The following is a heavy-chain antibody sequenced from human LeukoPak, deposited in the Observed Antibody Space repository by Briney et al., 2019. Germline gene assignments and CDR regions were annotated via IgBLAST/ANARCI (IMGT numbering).Heavy chain of an antibody. CDR1: GGTFSSYT. D-gene: IGHD2-2*01. J-gene: IGHJ5*02. Sequence: ASVKVSCKASGGTFSSYTISWVRQAPEQGLEWMGRIIPILGIANYAQKFQGRVTITADKSTSTAYMELSSLRSEDTAVYYCARGGVGYCSSTSCSIGNNWFDPWGQGTLVTVSS. CDR3: ARGGVGYCSSTSCSIGNNWFDP. V-gene: IGHV1-69*02. CDR2: IIPILGIA.